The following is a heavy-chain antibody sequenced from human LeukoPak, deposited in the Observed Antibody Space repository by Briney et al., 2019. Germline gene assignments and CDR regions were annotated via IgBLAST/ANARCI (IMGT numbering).Heavy chain of an antibody. V-gene: IGHV4-61*01. CDR2: IYYSGST. CDR1: GGPVSSGSYY. CDR3: ASLVDIVVVPAAMRHYGMDV. Sequence: SETLSLTCTVSGGPVSSGSYYWSWIRQPPGKGLEWIGYIYYSGSTNYNPSLKSRVTITVDTSKNQFSLKLSSVTAADTAVYYCASLVDIVVVPAAMRHYGMDVWGQGTTVTVSS. D-gene: IGHD2-2*01. J-gene: IGHJ6*02.